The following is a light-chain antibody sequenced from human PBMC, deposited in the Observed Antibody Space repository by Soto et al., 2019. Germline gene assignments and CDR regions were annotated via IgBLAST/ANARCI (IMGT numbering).Light chain of an antibody. CDR3: QQYGSSPQT. V-gene: IGKV3-20*01. CDR2: GAS. Sequence: IVLTQSPGTLSLSPGERATLSCRASQSVSSSYLAWYQQKPGQAPRLLIYGASSMATGIPDRFSGSGSGTDFTLTIRRLEPEDFAVYSCQQYGSSPQTFGQGTKVEIK. CDR1: QSVSSSY. J-gene: IGKJ1*01.